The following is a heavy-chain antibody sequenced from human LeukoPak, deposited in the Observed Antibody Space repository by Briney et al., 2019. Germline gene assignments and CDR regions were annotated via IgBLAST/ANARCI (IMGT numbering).Heavy chain of an antibody. CDR3: ATPGITGSYFFDY. D-gene: IGHD3-10*01. V-gene: IGHV4-34*01. J-gene: IGHJ4*02. CDR1: GGSFSGYY. CDR2: INHIGST. Sequence: SETLSLTCAVYGGSFSGYYCSSIRQPPGKGLEWIGEINHIGSTNYNPSLKSRVTISVDTSKNQFSLKLSSLTAADTAVYYCATPGITGSYFFDYWGQGTLVTVSS.